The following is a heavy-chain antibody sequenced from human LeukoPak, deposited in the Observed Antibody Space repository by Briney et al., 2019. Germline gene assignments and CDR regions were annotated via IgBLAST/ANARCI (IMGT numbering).Heavy chain of an antibody. D-gene: IGHD5-18*01. J-gene: IGHJ4*02. V-gene: IGHV4-34*01. CDR3: AALSHSYAFDY. CDR2: INHSGST. CDR1: GGSFSGYY. Sequence: SETLSLTCAVYGGSFSGYYWSWIRQPPGKGVEWIGEINHSGSTNYNPSLKSRVTISVDTSKNQFSLKLSSVTAADTAVYYCAALSHSYAFDYWGQGTLVTVSS.